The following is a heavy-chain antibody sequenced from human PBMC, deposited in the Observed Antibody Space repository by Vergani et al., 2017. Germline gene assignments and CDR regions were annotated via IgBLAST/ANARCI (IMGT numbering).Heavy chain of an antibody. CDR2: IKSKTDGGTT. V-gene: IGHV3-15*07. J-gene: IGHJ4*02. Sequence: EVQLVESGGGLVKPGGSLRLSCAASGFTFSNAWMNWVRQAPGKGLEWVGRIKSKTDGGTTDYAAPVKGRFTISRDDSKNTLYLQMNSLRAEDTAVYYCAKDGVGAQGWDYWGQGTLVTVSS. CDR3: AKDGVGAQGWDY. D-gene: IGHD1-26*01. CDR1: GFTFSNAW.